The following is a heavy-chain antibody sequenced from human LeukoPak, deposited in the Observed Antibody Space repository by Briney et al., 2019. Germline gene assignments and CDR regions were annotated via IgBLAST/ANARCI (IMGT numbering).Heavy chain of an antibody. J-gene: IGHJ5*02. CDR1: GGSISSGGYS. Sequence: PSQTLSLTCAVSGGSISSGGYSWSWIRQPPGKGLEWIGYIYHSGSTYYNPSLKSRVTISVDRSKNQFSLKLSSVTAADTAVYYCARQGRSIVAAGGWFDPWGQGTLVTVSP. CDR2: IYHSGST. V-gene: IGHV4-30-2*01. D-gene: IGHD6-13*01. CDR3: ARQGRSIVAAGGWFDP.